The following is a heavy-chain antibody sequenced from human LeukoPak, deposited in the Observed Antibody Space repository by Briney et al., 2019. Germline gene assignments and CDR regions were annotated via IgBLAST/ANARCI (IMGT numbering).Heavy chain of an antibody. CDR3: ARRELGRYFVWLGAFDI. CDR2: IITILGTA. V-gene: IGHV1-69*06. CDR1: RGTFSRYA. J-gene: IGHJ3*02. D-gene: IGHD3-9*01. Sequence: SVKLSCKASRGTFSRYAISWVRQAPGHRLEWMGGIITILGTANYAQKFQGRVTITAVKSTSTAYMELSSLRSEDTAVYSCARRELGRYFVWLGAFDIWGQGTMVTVSS.